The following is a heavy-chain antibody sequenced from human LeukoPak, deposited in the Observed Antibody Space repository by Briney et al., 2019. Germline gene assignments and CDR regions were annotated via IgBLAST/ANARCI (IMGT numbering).Heavy chain of an antibody. CDR2: IYSSGST. V-gene: IGHV4-59*01. CDR3: ARGIAAAGIGAGWFDP. J-gene: IGHJ5*02. D-gene: IGHD6-13*01. CDR1: GGSISSFY. Sequence: SETLSLTCIVSGGSISSFYWSWIRQPPEKGLEWIGYIYSSGSTSYNPSLKSRVIISVDTSKNQFSLKLSSVTAADTAVYYCARGIAAAGIGAGWFDPWGQGTLVTVSS.